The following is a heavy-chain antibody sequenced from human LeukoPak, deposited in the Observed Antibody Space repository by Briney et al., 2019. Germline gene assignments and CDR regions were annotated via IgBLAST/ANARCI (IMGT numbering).Heavy chain of an antibody. Sequence: GGALRLSCAVSGITLSNYGMSGVRQAPGRGLEWVAGISDSGGITKYADSVKGRFTISRDNSKNTLYLQMSSLRAEDTAVYFCAKRGVVIRVILVGFHKEAYYFDSWGQGALVTVSS. V-gene: IGHV3-23*01. CDR3: AKRGVVIRVILVGFHKEAYYFDS. CDR1: GITLSNYG. CDR2: ISDSGGIT. J-gene: IGHJ4*02. D-gene: IGHD3-22*01.